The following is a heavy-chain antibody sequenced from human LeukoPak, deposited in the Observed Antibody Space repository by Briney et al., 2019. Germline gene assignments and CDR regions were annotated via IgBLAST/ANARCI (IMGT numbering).Heavy chain of an antibody. CDR1: GFTFSSYA. Sequence: PGGSLRLSCAASGFTFSSYAMSWVRQAPGKGLEWVSAISGSGGSTYYADSVKGRFTISRDNSKNTLYLQMNSLRAEDTAVYYCAEDSGPWFGEDYYGMDVWGQGTTVTVSS. J-gene: IGHJ6*02. CDR3: AEDSGPWFGEDYYGMDV. D-gene: IGHD3-10*01. CDR2: ISGSGGST. V-gene: IGHV3-23*01.